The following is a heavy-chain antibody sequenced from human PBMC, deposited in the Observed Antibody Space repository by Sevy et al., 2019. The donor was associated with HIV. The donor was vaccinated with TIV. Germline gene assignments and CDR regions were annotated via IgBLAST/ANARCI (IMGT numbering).Heavy chain of an antibody. CDR1: GFSLSTSGVG. Sequence: SGPTLVNPTQTLTLTGTFSGFSLSTSGVGVGWIRQPPGMALEWLALVCWDDDKLYSPSLKSRLTITKDTTKNQVVLTRTNMDPVDTATYYCTHRYSRSCFDYWGQGSLVTVSS. V-gene: IGHV2-5*02. J-gene: IGHJ4*02. D-gene: IGHD6-13*01. CDR3: THRYSRSCFDY. CDR2: VCWDDDK.